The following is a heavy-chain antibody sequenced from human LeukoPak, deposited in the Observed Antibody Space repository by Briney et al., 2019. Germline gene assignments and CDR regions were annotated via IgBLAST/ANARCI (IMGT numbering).Heavy chain of an antibody. Sequence: GASLRLSCAASGFPISSYAMSCVRQAPGKGLECVSAISGSGGNTYYACSEKGRFTIFRDNSKNTLYLKMNSMSAEDTAVYYCAKHSFGATPGPQYYFDYCGQRTLVSVSS. CDR3: AKHSFGATPGPQYYFDY. CDR1: GFPISSYA. V-gene: IGHV3-23*01. CDR2: ISGSGGNT. D-gene: IGHD2-15*01. J-gene: IGHJ4*02.